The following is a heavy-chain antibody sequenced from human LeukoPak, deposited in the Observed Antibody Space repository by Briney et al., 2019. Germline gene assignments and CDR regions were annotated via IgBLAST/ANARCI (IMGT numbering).Heavy chain of an antibody. CDR3: ARLSRNYDILTGYSTDFRFDY. CDR1: GYSISSGYY. D-gene: IGHD3-9*01. V-gene: IGHV4-38-2*01. CDR2: IYHSGST. J-gene: IGHJ4*02. Sequence: PSETLSLTCAVSGYSISSGYYWGWIRQPPGKGLEWIGSIYHSGSTYHNPSLKSRVTISVDTSKNQFSLKLSSVTAADTAVYYCARLSRNYDILTGYSTDFRFDYWGQGTLVTVSS.